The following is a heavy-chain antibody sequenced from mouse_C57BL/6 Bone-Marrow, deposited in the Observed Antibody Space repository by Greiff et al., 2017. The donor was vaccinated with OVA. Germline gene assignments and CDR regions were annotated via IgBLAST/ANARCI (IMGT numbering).Heavy chain of an antibody. J-gene: IGHJ3*01. D-gene: IGHD2-12*01. V-gene: IGHV1-56*01. Sequence: VQLQQSGPELVRPGASVKISCKAPGYTFTSHWMQWVRQRPGQGLEWIGEIFPGSGSTYYNEKFKGKATLTVDTSSSTAYMQLSSLSSEDTAVYFCARGLLVPPWLAYWGQGTLVTVSA. CDR2: IFPGSGST. CDR3: ARGLLVPPWLAY. CDR1: GYTFTSHW.